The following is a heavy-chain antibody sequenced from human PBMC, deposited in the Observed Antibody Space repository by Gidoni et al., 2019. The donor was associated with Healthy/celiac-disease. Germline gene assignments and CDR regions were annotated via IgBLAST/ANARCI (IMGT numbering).Heavy chain of an antibody. CDR1: GGTFSSYA. D-gene: IGHD3-10*01. CDR3: ARDSISGTYYYGSGSYASYYYGMDV. V-gene: IGHV1-69*01. J-gene: IGHJ6*02. CDR2: IIPIFGTA. Sequence: QVQLVQSGAEVKKPGSSVKVSCKASGGTFSSYAISWVRQAPGQGLEWMGGIIPIFGTANYAQKFQGRVTITADESTSTAYMELSSLRSEDTAVYYCARDSISGTYYYGSGSYASYYYGMDVWGQGTTVTVSS.